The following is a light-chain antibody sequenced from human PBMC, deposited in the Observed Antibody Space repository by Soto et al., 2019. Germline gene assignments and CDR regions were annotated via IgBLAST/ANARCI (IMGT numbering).Light chain of an antibody. CDR2: EVG. CDR3: TSYSSSSTYVV. V-gene: IGLV2-14*01. CDR1: SNDVGNYNY. Sequence: QSALTQPASVSGSPGQSITISCTGTSNDVGNYNYVSWYQQHPDKAPKLIIFEVGNRPSGVSNRFSGSKSGNTASLTISGLQAEDEADYYCTSYSSSSTYVVFGGGTKLTVL. J-gene: IGLJ2*01.